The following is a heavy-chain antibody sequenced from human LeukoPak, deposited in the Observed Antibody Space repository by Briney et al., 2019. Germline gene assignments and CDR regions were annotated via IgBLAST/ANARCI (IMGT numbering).Heavy chain of an antibody. CDR1: GFTFSSYA. V-gene: IGHV3-7*01. CDR3: ARVISGYSSSPRLDY. J-gene: IGHJ4*02. CDR2: TNQDGSEK. D-gene: IGHD6-6*01. Sequence: GGSLRLSCAASGFTFSSYAMSWVRQAPGKGLEWVANTNQDGSEKYYVDSVKGRFTISRDNAKNSLYLQMNSLRAEDTAVYYCARVISGYSSSPRLDYWGQGTLVTVSS.